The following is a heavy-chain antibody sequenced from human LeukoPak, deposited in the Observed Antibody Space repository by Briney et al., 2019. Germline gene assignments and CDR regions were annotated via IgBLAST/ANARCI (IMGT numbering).Heavy chain of an antibody. V-gene: IGHV4-59*01. CDR3: ARVGYSSGLSNFDY. CDR1: GGSISSSY. D-gene: IGHD6-19*01. J-gene: IGHJ4*02. Sequence: SETLSLTCTASGGSISSSYWSWIRQPPGKGLEWIWDIHYSGRTDYNSSLKSRVTISVDTSKNQFSLKLSSVTAADTAVYYCARVGYSSGLSNFDYWGQGTLVTVSS. CDR2: IHYSGRT.